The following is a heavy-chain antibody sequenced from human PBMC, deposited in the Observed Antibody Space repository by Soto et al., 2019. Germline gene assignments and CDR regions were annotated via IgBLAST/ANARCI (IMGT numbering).Heavy chain of an antibody. D-gene: IGHD2-21*01. CDR2: IIPLFGAA. CDR1: GVTFTSET. J-gene: IGHJ4*01. Sequence: QVQLVQSGAEVKKPGSSVKVSCKASGVTFTSETISWVRQAPGQGLEWMGGIIPLFGAASYAQKFQGRVTITADESTSTVYLELSSLRSDDTAVYYCATELGENHASPFDSWGHGTLVTVSS. V-gene: IGHV1-69*01. CDR3: ATELGENHASPFDS.